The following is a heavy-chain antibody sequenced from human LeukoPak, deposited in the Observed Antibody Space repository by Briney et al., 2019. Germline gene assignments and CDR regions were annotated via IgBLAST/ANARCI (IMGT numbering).Heavy chain of an antibody. CDR3: ARGSRLRQDIVVVPAAMGYYFDY. Sequence: SETLSLTCAVYGGSFSGYYWNWIRQPPGKGLEWIGEINHSGSTNYNPSLKSQVNISVDKTKNQFLLKLSSVTAADTAVYYCARGSRLRQDIVVVPAAMGYYFDYWGQGALVTVSS. J-gene: IGHJ4*02. V-gene: IGHV4-34*01. CDR1: GGSFSGYY. CDR2: INHSGST. D-gene: IGHD2-2*01.